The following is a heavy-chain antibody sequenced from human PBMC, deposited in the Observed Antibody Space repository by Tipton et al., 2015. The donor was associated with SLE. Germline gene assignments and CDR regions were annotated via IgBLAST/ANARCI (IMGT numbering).Heavy chain of an antibody. Sequence: QLVQSGAEVKKPGASVKVSCKASGYTFSSYGINWVRQAPGQGLEWMGRIIPILGIANYAQKFQGRVTITADKSTSTAYMELSSLRSEDTAVYYCAGDYYGSGSAHYWGQGTLVTVSS. D-gene: IGHD3-10*01. J-gene: IGHJ4*02. CDR1: GYTFSSYG. CDR3: AGDYYGSGSAHY. CDR2: IIPILGIA. V-gene: IGHV1-69*09.